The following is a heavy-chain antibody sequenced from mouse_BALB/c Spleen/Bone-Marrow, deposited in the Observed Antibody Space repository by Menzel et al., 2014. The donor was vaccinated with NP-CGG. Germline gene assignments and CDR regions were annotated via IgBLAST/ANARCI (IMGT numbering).Heavy chain of an antibody. D-gene: IGHD1-3*01. CDR3: ARLENGTMDNYKIKYYFDY. CDR2: ISSGGDST. Sequence: EVKLMESGGGLVKPGGSLKLSCAASGLAFSSYDMSWVRQTPEKRLEWVAYISSGGDSTYYPDTVKGRFTISRDNAKNTLYLQMSSLKSEDTAMYYCARLENGTMDNYKIKYYFDYWGQGTTLTVSP. CDR1: GLAFSSYD. V-gene: IGHV5-12-1*01. J-gene: IGHJ2*01.